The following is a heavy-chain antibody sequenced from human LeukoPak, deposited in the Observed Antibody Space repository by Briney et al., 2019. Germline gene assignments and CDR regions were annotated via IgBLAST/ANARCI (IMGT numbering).Heavy chain of an antibody. D-gene: IGHD2-2*01. CDR2: IYYSGST. J-gene: IGHJ6*02. Sequence: PSQTLSLTCTVSGGSISSGDYYWSWIRQPPGKGLEWIGYIYYSGSTYYNPSLKSRVTISVDTSKNQFSLKLSSVTAADTAVYYCARGYVVVPAATLFTLADVWGQGTTVTVSS. V-gene: IGHV4-30-4*01. CDR1: GGSISSGDYY. CDR3: ARGYVVVPAATLFTLADV.